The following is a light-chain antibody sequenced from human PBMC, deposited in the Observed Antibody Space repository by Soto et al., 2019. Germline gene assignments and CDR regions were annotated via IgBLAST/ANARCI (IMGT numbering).Light chain of an antibody. Sequence: EIVLTQSPATLSLSPGERATLSCRASQSVRSYLAWYQQKPGQAPSLLIYDASNRATGIPARFSGSGSGTDFTLTISSLEPEDFAVYYCQQRSNWPPMYTLGQGTKVDIK. CDR2: DAS. V-gene: IGKV3-11*01. CDR3: QQRSNWPPMYT. J-gene: IGKJ2*01. CDR1: QSVRSY.